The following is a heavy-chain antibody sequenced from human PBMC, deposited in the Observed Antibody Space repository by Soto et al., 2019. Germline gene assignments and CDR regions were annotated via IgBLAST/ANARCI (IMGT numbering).Heavy chain of an antibody. CDR1: GGSISSSNW. J-gene: IGHJ6*02. CDR2: IYHDGST. Sequence: QVQLQESGPGLVKPSGTLSLTCAVSGGSISSSNWWTWVRQVPGKGLEWIGEIYHDGSTNYNPSLKSRVTMSVDKSKNHFSLNLNSVTAAGTAVYFCARAQGDVWGQGTTVTVSS. V-gene: IGHV4-4*02. CDR3: ARAQGDV.